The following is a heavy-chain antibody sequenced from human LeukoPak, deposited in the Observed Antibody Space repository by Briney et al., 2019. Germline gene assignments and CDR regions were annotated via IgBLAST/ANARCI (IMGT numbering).Heavy chain of an antibody. CDR3: ARAGYSNYGYYYYFYYMDV. J-gene: IGHJ6*03. V-gene: IGHV4-31*03. Sequence: SETLSLTCTVSGGSINSGGYYWSWIRQHPGKGLEWIGYIYYSGSTYYNPSLKSRVTISVDTSKRQFSLKLNSVTAADTAVYYCARAGYSNYGYYYYFYYMDVWGKGTTVTVSS. D-gene: IGHD4-11*01. CDR2: IYYSGST. CDR1: GGSINSGGYY.